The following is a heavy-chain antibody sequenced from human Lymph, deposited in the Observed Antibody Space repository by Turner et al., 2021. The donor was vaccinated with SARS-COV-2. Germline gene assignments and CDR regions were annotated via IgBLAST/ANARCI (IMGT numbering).Heavy chain of an antibody. CDR1: GYSFPTYW. CDR2: NYPGDSDT. V-gene: IGHV5-51*01. CDR3: ARLPIARGYSGYDFYYFDY. Sequence: EVQLVQSGAEVKKPGESLKISCKGSGYSFPTYWIGWVRQMPGKGLEWMGINYPGDSDTGYSPSFQGQVTISADKSISTAYLQWSSLKASDTAMYYCARLPIARGYSGYDFYYFDYWGQGTLVTVSS. J-gene: IGHJ4*02. D-gene: IGHD5-12*01.